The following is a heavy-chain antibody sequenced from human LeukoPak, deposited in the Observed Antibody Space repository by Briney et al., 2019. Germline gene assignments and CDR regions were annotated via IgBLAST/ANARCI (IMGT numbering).Heavy chain of an antibody. D-gene: IGHD6-13*01. CDR1: GGSISSYY. J-gene: IGHJ5*02. V-gene: IGHV4-59*01. Sequence: PETLTLTCTVSGGSISSYYWSWIRQPPGKGLEWIGYIYYSGSTNYNPSLKSRVTISVDTSKNQFSLKLSSVTAADTAVYYCARDRHSSSARFDPWGQGTLVTVSS. CDR3: ARDRHSSSARFDP. CDR2: IYYSGST.